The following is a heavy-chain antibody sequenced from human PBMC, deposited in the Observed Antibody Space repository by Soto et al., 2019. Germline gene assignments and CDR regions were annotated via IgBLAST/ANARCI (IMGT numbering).Heavy chain of an antibody. Sequence: SETLSLTCTVSGGSIISYYWSWILQPPWKGLEWIGYIYYSGSTNYNPSLKSRVIISVDTSKNQFSLKLSSVTAADTAVYYCAREGTPGDMDIWGQGTTVTVSS. CDR1: GGSIISYY. CDR2: IYYSGST. V-gene: IGHV4-59*01. CDR3: AREGTPGDMDI. D-gene: IGHD1-1*01. J-gene: IGHJ6*02.